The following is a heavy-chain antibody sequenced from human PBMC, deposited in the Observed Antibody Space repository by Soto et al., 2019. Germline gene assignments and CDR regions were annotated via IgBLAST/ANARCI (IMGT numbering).Heavy chain of an antibody. Sequence: SVKVSCKASGGTFSSYAISWVRQAPGQGLEWMGGIIPIFGTANYTQKFQGRVTITADESTSTAYMELSSLRSEDTAVYYCARDRGPYYYDSSGYHHWGQGTLVTVSS. J-gene: IGHJ5*02. CDR3: ARDRGPYYYDSSGYHH. D-gene: IGHD3-22*01. CDR1: GGTFSSYA. CDR2: IIPIFGTA. V-gene: IGHV1-69*13.